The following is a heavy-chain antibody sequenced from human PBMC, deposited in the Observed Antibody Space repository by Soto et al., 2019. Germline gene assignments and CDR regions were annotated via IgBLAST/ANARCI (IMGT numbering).Heavy chain of an antibody. D-gene: IGHD6-19*01. CDR3: ARVSRKYSSGWSLNYFDY. Sequence: PSETLSLTCAVSSGSISSSNWWSWVRQPPGKGLEWIGEIYHSRSTNYNPSLKSRVTISVDKSKNQFSLKLSSVTAADTAVYYCARVSRKYSSGWSLNYFDYWGQGTLVTVSS. V-gene: IGHV4-4*02. CDR2: IYHSRST. CDR1: SGSISSSNW. J-gene: IGHJ4*02.